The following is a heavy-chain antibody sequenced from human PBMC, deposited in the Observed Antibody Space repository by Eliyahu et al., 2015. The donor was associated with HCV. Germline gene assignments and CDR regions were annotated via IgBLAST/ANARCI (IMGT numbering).Heavy chain of an antibody. CDR1: GYTXTXFY. CDR3: ARGAGGYRDY. Sequence: QVQLVQSGAEVRKPGASVXVSCXPSGYTXTXFYIHWVRRAPGQGLXWMGWINPKNXGTNYAQSFRGRVTMTRDTSISTAYMELNSLSSDDSAVYFCARGAGGYRDYWGQGTLVTVSS. J-gene: IGHJ4*02. D-gene: IGHD5-18*01. V-gene: IGHV1-2*02. CDR2: INPKNXGT.